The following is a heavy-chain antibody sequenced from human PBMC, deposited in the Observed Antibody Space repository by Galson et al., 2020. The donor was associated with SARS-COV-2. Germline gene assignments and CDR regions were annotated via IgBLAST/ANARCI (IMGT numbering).Heavy chain of an antibody. D-gene: IGHD1-26*01. J-gene: IGHJ4*02. CDR2: IYTSGST. CDR1: GGSISSGSYS. Sequence: SETLSLNCTVSGGSISSGSYSWSWIRQPAGKGLEWIGRIYTSGSTNYNPSLKSRVTISVDTSKNQFSLKLSSVTAADTAVYYCARESRWELYFDHWGQGTLVTVSS. V-gene: IGHV4-61*02. CDR3: ARESRWELYFDH.